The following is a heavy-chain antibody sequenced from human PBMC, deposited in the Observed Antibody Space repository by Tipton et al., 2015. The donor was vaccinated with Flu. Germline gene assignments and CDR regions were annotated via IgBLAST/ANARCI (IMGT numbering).Heavy chain of an antibody. CDR3: ARVPPPAVAIVQGVWFDP. Sequence: TLSLTCTVSRGSISGYFWSWIRQPPGKGLEWIGYIYYTGRTKQNPSLKSRVTISVDTSKNQFSLKLSSVTTADTAVYYCARVPPPAVAIVQGVWFDPWGLGTLVTVSS. J-gene: IGHJ5*02. D-gene: IGHD6-19*01. CDR2: IYYTGRT. CDR1: RGSISGYF. V-gene: IGHV4-59*01.